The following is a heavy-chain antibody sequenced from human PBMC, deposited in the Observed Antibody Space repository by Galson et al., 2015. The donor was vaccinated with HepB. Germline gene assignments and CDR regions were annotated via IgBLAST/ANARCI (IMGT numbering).Heavy chain of an antibody. V-gene: IGHV3-74*01. J-gene: IGHJ4*02. CDR1: GFTFSDYW. D-gene: IGHD6-19*01. CDR2: INHDGTST. CDR3: ARVETYITGWPFR. Sequence: LRLSCAASGFTFSDYWMHWVRQAPGKGLVWVSRINHDGTSTVYADSVKGRFTLSRDNAKNTLYLQMNSLRAEDTAVYYCARVETYITGWPFRWGQGTLVTVSS.